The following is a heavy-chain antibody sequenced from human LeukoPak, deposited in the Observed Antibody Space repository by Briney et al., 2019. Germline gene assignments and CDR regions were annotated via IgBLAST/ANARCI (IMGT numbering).Heavy chain of an antibody. CDR1: GFTFSSYA. J-gene: IGHJ3*02. Sequence: TGGSLRLSCAASGFTFSSYAMHWVRQAPGKGLEWVAVISYDGSNKYYADSVKGRFTISRDNSKNTLHLQMNSLRGEDTAVYYCAKVGEKNMVEAFEIWGQGTRVNVSP. CDR2: ISYDGSNK. V-gene: IGHV3-30-3*01. CDR3: AKVGEKNMVEAFEI. D-gene: IGHD2/OR15-2a*01.